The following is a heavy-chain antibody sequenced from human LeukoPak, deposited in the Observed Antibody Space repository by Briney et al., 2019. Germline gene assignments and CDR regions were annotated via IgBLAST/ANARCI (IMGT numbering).Heavy chain of an antibody. V-gene: IGHV1-8*03. CDR2: MNPDSGNT. Sequence: ASVKVSCKASGYTFTSYDINWVRQATGQGREWMGWMNPDSGNTGYAQNFQGRLTITRSTSISTAYTELSSLKSEDTAVYYCARGPRYGTIDYYYYMDVWGKGTTVTVSS. D-gene: IGHD1/OR15-1a*01. CDR3: ARGPRYGTIDYYYYMDV. J-gene: IGHJ6*03. CDR1: GYTFTSYD.